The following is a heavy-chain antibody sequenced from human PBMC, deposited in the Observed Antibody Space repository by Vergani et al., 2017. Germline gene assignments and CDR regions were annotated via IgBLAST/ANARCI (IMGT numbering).Heavy chain of an antibody. D-gene: IGHD3-3*01. J-gene: IGHJ6*02. V-gene: IGHV3-33*04. CDR1: GFTLTSYG. CDR2: TWFDGRNK. CDR3: ASRDITIFGVVIIRGYYYYGMDV. Sequence: QVQLVESGGGVVQPGRSLRLSCATSGFTLTSYGIHWVRQAPGKGPEWVAVTWFDGRNKFYSDSVKDRFIISRDNSKDIVYLQMNSLRVEDTAVYYCASRDITIFGVVIIRGYYYYGMDVWGQXP.